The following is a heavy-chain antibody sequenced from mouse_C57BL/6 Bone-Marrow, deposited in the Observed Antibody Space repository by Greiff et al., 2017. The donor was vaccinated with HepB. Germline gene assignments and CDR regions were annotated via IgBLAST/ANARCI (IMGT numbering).Heavy chain of an antibody. D-gene: IGHD5-1-1*01. CDR3: AREISPSYAMDY. V-gene: IGHV1-81*01. CDR1: GYTFTSYG. Sequence: VQLVESGAELARLGASVKLSCKASGYTFTSYGISWVKQRTGQGLEWIGEIYPRSGNTYYNEKFKGKATLTADKSSSTAYMELRSLTSEDSAVYFCAREISPSYAMDYWGQGTSVTVSS. CDR2: IYPRSGNT. J-gene: IGHJ4*01.